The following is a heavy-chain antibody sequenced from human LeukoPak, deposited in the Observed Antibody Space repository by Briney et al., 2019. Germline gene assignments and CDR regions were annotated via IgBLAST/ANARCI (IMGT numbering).Heavy chain of an antibody. CDR1: GFTFSSYG. J-gene: IGHJ4*02. V-gene: IGHV3-33*01. D-gene: IGHD6-19*01. CDR2: IWYDGSSK. Sequence: GGSLRLSCAASGFTFSSYGMHWVRQAPGKGLEWVAVIWYDGSSKYYADSVKGRFTISRDNSKNTLYLQMNSLRAEDTAVYYCARVDSSGLTPEDYWGQGTLVTVSS. CDR3: ARVDSSGLTPEDY.